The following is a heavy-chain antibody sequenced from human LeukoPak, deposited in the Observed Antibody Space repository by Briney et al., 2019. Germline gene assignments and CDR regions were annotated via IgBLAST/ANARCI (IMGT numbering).Heavy chain of an antibody. CDR3: XXXXXXXXSTGSCYPFDY. V-gene: IGHV3-74*01. CDR2: VNSDGSST. D-gene: IGHD2-15*01. J-gene: IGHJ4*02. CDR1: GFTFSRYW. Sequence: PGGSLRLSCAASGFTFSRYWMPWVRQAPGKGLVWVSRVNSDGSSTTYADSVKGRFTISRDDAKNTLYLQMNSLRAEDTAVYYXXXXXXXXXSTGSCYPFDYWGQGALVTVSS.